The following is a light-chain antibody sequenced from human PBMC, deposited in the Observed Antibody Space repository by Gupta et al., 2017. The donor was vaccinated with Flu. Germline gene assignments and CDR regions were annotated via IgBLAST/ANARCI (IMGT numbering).Light chain of an antibody. CDR2: YND. J-gene: IGLJ2*01. Sequence: RVTISCSGSNSNIGKNPVNWYQQVPATAPKLVIFYNDKWPARVPDRFSGSKSGTSASLAISGLQADDEAHYYCAAWDDNLNGPLFGGGTKVTVL. V-gene: IGLV1-44*01. CDR1: NSNIGKNP. CDR3: AAWDDNLNGPL.